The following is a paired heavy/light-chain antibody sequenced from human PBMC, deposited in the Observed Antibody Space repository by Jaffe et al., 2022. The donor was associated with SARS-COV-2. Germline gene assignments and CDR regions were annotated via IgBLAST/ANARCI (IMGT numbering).Light chain of an antibody. Sequence: QSALTQPRSVSGSPGQSVTISCTGTSSDVGGYNYVSWYQHHPGKAPKLMIYDVSKRPSGVPDRFSGSKSGNTASLTISGLQADDEADYYCCSYAGSHVWVFGGGTKLTVL. J-gene: IGLJ3*02. CDR1: SSDVGGYNY. CDR3: CSYAGSHVWV. CDR2: DVS. V-gene: IGLV2-11*01.
Heavy chain of an antibody. V-gene: IGHV3-7*03. CDR2: INRDGSDK. Sequence: EVQLVESGGGFVQPGGSLRLFCAASGFTFSSYWMTWVRQAPGKGLEWVANINRDGSDKYYVDSVKGRFTISRDNTRNSLYLQINSLRAEDTAVYYCASQNEANTYAFDIWGQGTMVTVAS. J-gene: IGHJ3*02. CDR3: ASQNEANTYAFDI. D-gene: IGHD1-1*01. CDR1: GFTFSSYW.